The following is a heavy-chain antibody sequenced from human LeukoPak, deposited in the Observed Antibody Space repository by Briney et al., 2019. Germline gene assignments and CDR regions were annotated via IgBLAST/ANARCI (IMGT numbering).Heavy chain of an antibody. CDR2: IIPIFGTA. CDR1: GGTFSSYA. Sequence: ASVKVSCKASGGTFSSYAISWVGQAPGQGLEWMGGIIPIFGTANYAQKFQGRVTITTDESTSTAYMELSSLRSEDTAVYYCARGPKGIAALIYYYYYMDVWGKGTTVTVSS. V-gene: IGHV1-69*05. J-gene: IGHJ6*03. D-gene: IGHD6-13*01. CDR3: ARGPKGIAALIYYYYYMDV.